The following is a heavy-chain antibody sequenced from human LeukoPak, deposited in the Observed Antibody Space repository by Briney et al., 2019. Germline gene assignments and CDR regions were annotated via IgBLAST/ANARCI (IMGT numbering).Heavy chain of an antibody. CDR1: GYTFTSYG. Sequence: GASVKVSCKASGYTFTSYGISWVRQAPGQGLEWMGWISAYNGNTNYAQKLQGRDTMTTDTSTSTAYMELRSLRSDDTAVYYCARANRLYCSSTSCYTGAFDIWGQGTMVTVSS. CDR2: ISAYNGNT. J-gene: IGHJ3*02. D-gene: IGHD2-2*02. CDR3: ARANRLYCSSTSCYTGAFDI. V-gene: IGHV1-18*01.